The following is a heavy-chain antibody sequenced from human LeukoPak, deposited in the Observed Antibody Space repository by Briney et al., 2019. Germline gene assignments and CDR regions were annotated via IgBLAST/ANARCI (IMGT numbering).Heavy chain of an antibody. CDR1: GGSISTYC. J-gene: IGHJ3*02. Sequence: SETLSLTCTVSGGSISTYCWSWIRQPAGKGLEWIGYIYYSGSTYYNPSLKSRVTISVDTSKNQFSLKLSSVTAADTAVYYCANYQSTRGAFDIWGQGTMVTVSS. V-gene: IGHV4-59*12. CDR2: IYYSGST. D-gene: IGHD5/OR15-5a*01. CDR3: ANYQSTRGAFDI.